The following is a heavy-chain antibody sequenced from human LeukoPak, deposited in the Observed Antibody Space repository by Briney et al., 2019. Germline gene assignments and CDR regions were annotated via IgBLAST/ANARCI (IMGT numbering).Heavy chain of an antibody. CDR3: ARDQGYYIPDY. CDR1: GFTFDDYG. CDR2: INWNGGST. J-gene: IGHJ4*02. V-gene: IGHV3-20*04. Sequence: GGSLRLSCAASGFTFDDYGMSWVRQAPGKGLEWVSGINWNGGSTGYSDSVEGRFTISRDNARNSLYLQMNSLRGEDTAVYYCARDQGYYIPDYWGQGALVTVSS. D-gene: IGHD3-3*01.